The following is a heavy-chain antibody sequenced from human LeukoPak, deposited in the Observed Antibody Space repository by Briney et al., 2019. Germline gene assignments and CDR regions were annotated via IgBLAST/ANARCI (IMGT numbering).Heavy chain of an antibody. CDR3: ARWDRGYSSGTYYYYGMDV. Sequence: GGSLRLSCAASGFTFSSYEMNWVRQAPGKGLEWVSYISSSGSTIYYADSVKGRFTISRDNAKNSLYLQMNSLRAEDTAVYYCARWDRGYSSGTYYYYGMDVWGQGTPVTVSS. J-gene: IGHJ6*02. CDR1: GFTFSSYE. CDR2: ISSSGSTI. V-gene: IGHV3-48*03. D-gene: IGHD5-18*01.